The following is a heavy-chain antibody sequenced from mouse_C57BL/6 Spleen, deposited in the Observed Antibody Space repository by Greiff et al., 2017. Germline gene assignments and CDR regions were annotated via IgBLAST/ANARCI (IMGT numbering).Heavy chain of an antibody. CDR1: GYTFTSYW. CDR3: AGDYYYGSSPFAY. CDR2: IDPSSGGT. J-gene: IGHJ3*01. Sequence: QVQLQQPGAELVKPGASVKLSCKASGYTFTSYWMHWVKQRPGRGLEWIGRIDPSSGGTKYNEKFKSKATLTVDKPSSTAYMQLSSLTSEDSAVYYWAGDYYYGSSPFAYWGQGTLVTVSA. D-gene: IGHD1-1*01. V-gene: IGHV1-72*01.